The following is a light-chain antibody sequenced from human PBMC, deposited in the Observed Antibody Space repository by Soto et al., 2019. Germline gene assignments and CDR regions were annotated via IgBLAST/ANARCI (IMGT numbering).Light chain of an antibody. CDR2: DAS. J-gene: IGKJ4*01. CDR3: QQRINWPLT. Sequence: EIVLTQSPATLSLSPGDRATLSCRASQSVSSYLVWYQQKPGQAPRLLIYDASNRATGIPARFSGSGSGTDFTLTISNLEPEDFAVYYCQQRINWPLTFGGGTKVEIK. V-gene: IGKV3-11*01. CDR1: QSVSSY.